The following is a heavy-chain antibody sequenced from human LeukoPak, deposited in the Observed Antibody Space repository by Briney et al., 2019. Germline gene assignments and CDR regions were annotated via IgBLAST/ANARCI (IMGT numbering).Heavy chain of an antibody. CDR3: ARDRSTVTYYGMDV. CDR1: GFTFSSYA. Sequence: PGGSLRLFCAASGFTFSSYAMHWVRQAPGKGLEWVAVISYDGSNKYYADSVKGRFTISRDNSKNTLYLQMNSLRAEDTAVYYCARDRSTVTYYGMDVWGQGTTVTVSS. CDR2: ISYDGSNK. J-gene: IGHJ6*02. V-gene: IGHV3-30-3*01.